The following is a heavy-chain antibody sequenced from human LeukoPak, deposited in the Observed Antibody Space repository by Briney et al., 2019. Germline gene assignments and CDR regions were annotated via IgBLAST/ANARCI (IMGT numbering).Heavy chain of an antibody. D-gene: IGHD2-15*01. V-gene: IGHV4-59*01. Sequence: SETLSLTCTVSGSSISSYYWSWIRQPPGKGLEWIGYIYYSGSTNYNPSLKSRVTISVDTSKNQFSLKLSSVTAADTAVYYCARDPPWSGYYYGMDVWGKGTTVTVSS. CDR3: ARDPPWSGYYYGMDV. J-gene: IGHJ6*04. CDR1: GSSISSYY. CDR2: IYYSGST.